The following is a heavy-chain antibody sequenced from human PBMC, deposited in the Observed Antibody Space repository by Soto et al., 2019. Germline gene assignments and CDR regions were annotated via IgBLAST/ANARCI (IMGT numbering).Heavy chain of an antibody. D-gene: IGHD5-18*01. J-gene: IGHJ6*02. CDR1: GFTFSSYS. CDR2: ISSSSSYI. CDR3: ARDQGTGSYGEYYYYYYGMDV. Sequence: GGSLRLSCAASGFTFSSYSMNWVRQAPGKGLEWVSSISSSSSYIYYADSVKGRFTISRDNAKNSLYLQMNSLRAEDTAVYYCARDQGTGSYGEYYYYYYGMDVWGQGTTVTVSS. V-gene: IGHV3-21*01.